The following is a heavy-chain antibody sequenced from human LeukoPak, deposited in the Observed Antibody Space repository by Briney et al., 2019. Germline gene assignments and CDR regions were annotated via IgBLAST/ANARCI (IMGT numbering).Heavy chain of an antibody. D-gene: IGHD2-8*01. CDR2: ITSDSVAT. V-gene: IGHV3-23*01. CDR1: GFTFSSRT. Sequence: GGSLRLSCGASGFTFSSRTMNWVRQPPGKGVDWVSPITSDSVATYYADSVKGRFTISRDNSKNTLYLQLNSLRVEDTAVYYCAPRGIDGVDSFDPWGQGTLVTVSS. CDR3: APRGIDGVDSFDP. J-gene: IGHJ5*02.